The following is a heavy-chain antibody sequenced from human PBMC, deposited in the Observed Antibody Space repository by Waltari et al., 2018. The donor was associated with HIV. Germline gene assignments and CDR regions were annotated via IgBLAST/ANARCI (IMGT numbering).Heavy chain of an antibody. J-gene: IGHJ4*02. CDR3: ARRAYHGSGSLSDYYFEY. V-gene: IGHV5-51*03. D-gene: IGHD3-10*01. Sequence: EVQLVQSGAEVKKPGESLKIYCKVSGYSFANNCITWGRQRHGQGLWWMGIIYPGDSGTRSSPSFQGQVTISADKSINTAYLQWGSLKASDTAMYYCARRAYHGSGSLSDYYFEYWGQGTLVTVSS. CDR2: IYPGDSGT. CDR1: GYSFANNC.